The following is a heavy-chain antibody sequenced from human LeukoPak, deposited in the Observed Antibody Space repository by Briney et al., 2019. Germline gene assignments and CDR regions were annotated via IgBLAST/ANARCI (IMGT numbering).Heavy chain of an antibody. Sequence: GGSLRLSCAASGSTFSSYAMSWARQAPGKGLEWVSAISGSGGSTYYADSVKGRFTISRDNSKNTLYLQMNSLRAEDTAVYYCAKLPPPYCSSTRCPDYWGQGTLVTVSS. CDR1: GSTFSSYA. CDR3: AKLPPPYCSSTRCPDY. D-gene: IGHD2-2*01. CDR2: ISGSGGST. J-gene: IGHJ4*02. V-gene: IGHV3-23*01.